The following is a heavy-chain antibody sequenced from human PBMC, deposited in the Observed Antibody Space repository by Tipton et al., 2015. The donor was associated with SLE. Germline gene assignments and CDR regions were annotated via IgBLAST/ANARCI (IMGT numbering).Heavy chain of an antibody. CDR2: VYENDFT. CDR1: GASISTYY. Sequence: TLSLTCTVSGASISTYYWSWVRQPPGKGLGWIGYVYENDFTNYNPSLKSRVTISLDPSKSQFSLKLTSVTAADTAVYYCARDSRIGWFDPWGQGTLVTVSS. D-gene: IGHD2-15*01. J-gene: IGHJ5*02. CDR3: ARDSRIGWFDP. V-gene: IGHV4-59*12.